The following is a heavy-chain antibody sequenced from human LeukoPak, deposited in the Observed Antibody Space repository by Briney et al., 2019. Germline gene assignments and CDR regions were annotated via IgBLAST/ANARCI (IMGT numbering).Heavy chain of an antibody. D-gene: IGHD3-16*01. CDR3: ARGGACGGGFDY. Sequence: ASVKVSCKASGYTFTSYDINWVRQATGQGLEWMGWMNPNSGNTGYAQKFQGRVTMTRNTSISTAYMELNSLRSEDTAVYYCARGGACGGGFDYWGQGTLVTVSS. CDR2: MNPNSGNT. J-gene: IGHJ4*02. V-gene: IGHV1-8*01. CDR1: GYTFTSYD.